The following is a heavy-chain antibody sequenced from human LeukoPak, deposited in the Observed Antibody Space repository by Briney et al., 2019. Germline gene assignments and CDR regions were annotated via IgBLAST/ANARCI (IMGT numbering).Heavy chain of an antibody. D-gene: IGHD3-9*01. V-gene: IGHV1-18*01. CDR3: ARGSADYDILSFDP. CDR1: GYTFTSYG. J-gene: IGHJ5*02. CDR2: ISAYNGNT. Sequence: GASVKVSFKASGYTFTSYGISWVRQAPGQGLEWMGWISAYNGNTNYAQKLQGRVTMTTDTSTSTAYMELRSLRSDDTAVYYCARGSADYDILSFDPWGQGTLVTVSS.